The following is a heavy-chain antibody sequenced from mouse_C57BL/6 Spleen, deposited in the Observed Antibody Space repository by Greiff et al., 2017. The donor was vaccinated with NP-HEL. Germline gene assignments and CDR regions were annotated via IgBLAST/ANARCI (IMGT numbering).Heavy chain of an antibody. D-gene: IGHD1-1*01. CDR3: ARDGSSYYYAMDY. V-gene: IGHV1-64*01. J-gene: IGHJ4*01. CDR2: IHPNSGST. CDR1: GYTFTSYW. Sequence: QVQLQQPGAELVKPGASVKLSCKASGYTFTSYWMHWVKQRPGQGLEWIGMIHPNSGSTNYNEKFKSKATLTVDKSSSTAYMQLSSLTSEDSAVYYCARDGSSYYYAMDYWGQGTSVTVSS.